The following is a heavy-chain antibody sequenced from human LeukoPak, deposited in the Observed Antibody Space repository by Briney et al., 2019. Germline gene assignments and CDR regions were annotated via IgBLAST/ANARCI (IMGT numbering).Heavy chain of an antibody. CDR2: TYYRSTWYN. V-gene: IGHV6-1*01. D-gene: IGHD2-2*01. CDR1: GDSVSSNSAA. CDR3: ARRLTQYDCYDP. J-gene: IGHJ5*02. Sequence: SQTLSLTCAISGDSVSSNSAAWNWIRQSPSRGLEWLGRTYYRSTWYNDYAVSVRGRITVNPDTSKNQFSLHLNSVTPEDTAVYYCARRLTQYDCYDPWGQGILVTVSS.